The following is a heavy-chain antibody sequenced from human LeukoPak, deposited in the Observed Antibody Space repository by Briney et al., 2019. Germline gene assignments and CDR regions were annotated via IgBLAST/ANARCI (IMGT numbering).Heavy chain of an antibody. CDR2: INPNSGDT. V-gene: IGHV1-2*02. D-gene: IGHD3-16*01. J-gene: IGHJ4*02. CDR1: GGTFSSYA. CDR3: ARDVWGVGAPRLDY. Sequence: ASVKVSCKASGGTFSSYAITWVRQAPGQGLEWVGWINPNSGDTNFAQKFQGRVTMTRDTSISTAYMELSRRRSGDTAVYYCARDVWGVGAPRLDYWGQGTLVTVSS.